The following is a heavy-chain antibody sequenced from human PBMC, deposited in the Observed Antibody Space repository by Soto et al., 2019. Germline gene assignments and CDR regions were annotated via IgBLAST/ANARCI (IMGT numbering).Heavy chain of an antibody. V-gene: IGHV3-7*03. D-gene: IGHD2-15*01. CDR2: IKQDGSEK. Sequence: LRLSCAASGFTFSSYWMSWVRQAPGKGLEWVANIKQDGSEKYYVDSVKGRFTISRDNAKNSLYLQMNSLRAEDTAVYYCARPIVVVVAVVNWFDPWGQGTLVTVSS. CDR3: ARPIVVVVAVVNWFDP. J-gene: IGHJ5*02. CDR1: GFTFSSYW.